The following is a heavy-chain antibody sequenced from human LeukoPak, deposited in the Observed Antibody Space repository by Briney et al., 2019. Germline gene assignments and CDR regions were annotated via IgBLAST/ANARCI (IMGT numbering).Heavy chain of an antibody. CDR1: EFTFSSYA. CDR3: AKEGFSYWYFDL. V-gene: IGHV3-23*01. J-gene: IGHJ2*01. CDR2: VRGSGDDT. D-gene: IGHD2/OR15-2a*01. Sequence: GGSPRLSCAASEFTFSSYAVGWVRQAPGKGLEWVSAVRGSGDDTNYADSVKGRFTISRDDSKSTVYLQMNSLRAEDTAVYYCAKEGFSYWYFDLWGRGTLVTVSS.